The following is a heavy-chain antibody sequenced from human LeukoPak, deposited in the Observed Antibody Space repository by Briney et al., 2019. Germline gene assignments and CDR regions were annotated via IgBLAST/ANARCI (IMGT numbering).Heavy chain of an antibody. CDR1: GFTFSSYA. V-gene: IGHV3-23*01. CDR2: ISGSGGST. Sequence: PGGSLRLSCAASGFTFSSYAMGWVRQAPGKGLEWVSAISGSGGSTYYADSVKGRFTISRDNSKNTLYLQMNSLRAEDTAVYYCARSGELLTPNWFDPWGQGTLVTVSS. CDR3: ARSGELLTPNWFDP. D-gene: IGHD1-26*01. J-gene: IGHJ5*02.